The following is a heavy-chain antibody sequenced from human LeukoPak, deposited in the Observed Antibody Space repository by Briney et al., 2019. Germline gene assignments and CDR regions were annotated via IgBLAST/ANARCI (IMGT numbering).Heavy chain of an antibody. CDR1: GYSFTSYW. Sequence: GESLKISRKGSGYSFTSYWITWVRQMPGKGLEWMVRIDHSDSYTNYSPSFQGHVTISADKPISPAYLQWSSLKASDTAMYYCARQDGMIRGDGMDVWGQGTTVTVSS. D-gene: IGHD3-10*01. J-gene: IGHJ6*02. CDR2: IDHSDSYT. V-gene: IGHV5-10-1*01. CDR3: ARQDGMIRGDGMDV.